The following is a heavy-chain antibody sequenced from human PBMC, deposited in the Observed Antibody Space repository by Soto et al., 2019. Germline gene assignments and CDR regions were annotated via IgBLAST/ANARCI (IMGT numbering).Heavy chain of an antibody. CDR2: ISAYNGNT. J-gene: IGHJ4*02. CDR3: ARDRIAAAGPGSFDY. D-gene: IGHD6-13*01. V-gene: IGHV1-18*01. CDR1: GYTFTSYG. Sequence: ASVKVSCKASGYTFTSYGISWVRQAPGQGLEWMGWISAYNGNTNYAQKLQGRVTMTTETSTSTAYMELRSLRSDDTAVYYCARDRIAAAGPGSFDYWGQGTLVTVSS.